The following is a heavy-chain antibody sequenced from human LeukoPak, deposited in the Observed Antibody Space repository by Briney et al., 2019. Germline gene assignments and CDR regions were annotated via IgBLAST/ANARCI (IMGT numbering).Heavy chain of an antibody. CDR1: GFTFSNYW. Sequence: GGSLRLSCAASGFTFSNYWMSWVRQAPGKGLQWVTNIEQDGSEKYYVDSVKGRFTISRDNAKKSLYLQMNSLRVEETAVYYFGGHMSASYDAFALWGRGTPVTLPS. CDR3: GGHMSASYDAFAL. CDR2: IEQDGSEK. D-gene: IGHD3-10*01. J-gene: IGHJ3*01. V-gene: IGHV3-7*01.